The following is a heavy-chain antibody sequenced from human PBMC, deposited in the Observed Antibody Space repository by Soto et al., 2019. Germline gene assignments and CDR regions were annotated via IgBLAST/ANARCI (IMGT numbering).Heavy chain of an antibody. CDR2: IDPSDSYT. V-gene: IGHV5-10-1*01. J-gene: IGHJ4*02. CDR3: ATGFMAYCGGDCYVDY. D-gene: IGHD2-21*02. CDR1: GYSFTSYW. Sequence: GASLKISCKGSGYSFTSYWISWVRQMPGKGLEWMGRIDPSDSYTNYSPSFQGHVTISADKSISTAYLQWSSLKASDTAMYYCATGFMAYCGGDCYVDYWGQGTLVTVSS.